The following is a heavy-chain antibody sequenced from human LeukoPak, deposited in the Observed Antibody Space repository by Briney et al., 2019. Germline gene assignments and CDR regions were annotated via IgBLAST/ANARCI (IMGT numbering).Heavy chain of an antibody. CDR2: IIPIFGTA. CDR3: ARDRPAATTVVAHDYYYYYGMDV. J-gene: IGHJ6*02. D-gene: IGHD4-23*01. V-gene: IGHV1-69*13. CDR1: GYTFSSYG. Sequence: SVKVSCKASGYTFSSYGISWVRQAPGQGLEWMGGIIPIFGTANYAQKFQGRVTITADESTSTAYMELSSLRSEDTAVYYCARDRPAATTVVAHDYYYYYGMDVWGQGTTVTVSS.